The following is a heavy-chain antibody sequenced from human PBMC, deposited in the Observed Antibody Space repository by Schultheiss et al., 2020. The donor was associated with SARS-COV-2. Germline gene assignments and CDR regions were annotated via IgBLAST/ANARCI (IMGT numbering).Heavy chain of an antibody. CDR1: GFTFSSYA. V-gene: IGHV3-23*01. CDR3: ANAPRRDPHYYYGMDV. CDR2: ISGSGGST. Sequence: GGSLRLSCAASGFTFSSYAMSWVRQAPGKGLEWVSAISGSGGSTYYADSVKGRFTISRDNSKNTLYLQMNILRAEDTAVYYCANAPRRDPHYYYGMDVWGQGTTVTVSS. J-gene: IGHJ6*02.